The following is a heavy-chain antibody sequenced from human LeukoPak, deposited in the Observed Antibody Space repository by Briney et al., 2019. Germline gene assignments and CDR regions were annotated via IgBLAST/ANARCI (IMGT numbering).Heavy chain of an antibody. Sequence: GGSLRLSCAASGFTFSSYGMSWVRQAPGKGLEWVSAISGSGGSTYYADSVKGRFTISRDNSKNTLYLQMNSLRAEDTAVYYCAKGARPYYYYYYMDVWGKGTTVTISS. CDR2: ISGSGGST. J-gene: IGHJ6*03. V-gene: IGHV3-23*01. CDR3: AKGARPYYYYYYMDV. CDR1: GFTFSSYG.